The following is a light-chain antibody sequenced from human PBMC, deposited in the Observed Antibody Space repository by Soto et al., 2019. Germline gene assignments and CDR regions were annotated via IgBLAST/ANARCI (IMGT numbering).Light chain of an antibody. J-gene: IGKJ4*01. CDR3: QQYNSFVT. V-gene: IGKV1-5*01. CDR2: DAS. CDR1: QSISSW. Sequence: DIQMTQSPSTLSASVRDRVTITCRASQSISSWLAWYQQKPGKAPKLLIYDASSLESGVPSRFSGSGSGTEFTLTISSLQPDDFATYYCQQYNSFVTFGGGTKVDIK.